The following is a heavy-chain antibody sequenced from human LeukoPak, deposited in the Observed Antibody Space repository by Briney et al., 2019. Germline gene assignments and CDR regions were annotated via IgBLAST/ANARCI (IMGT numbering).Heavy chain of an antibody. J-gene: IGHJ4*02. CDR1: GGSFGGYY. V-gene: IGHV4-34*01. D-gene: IGHD2-2*01. CDR3: ARGPKDIVVVPAAILDY. Sequence: SETLSLTCAVYGGSFGGYYWGWIRQPPGKGLEWIGEINHSGSTNYNPSLKSRVTISVDTSKNQFSLKLSSVTAADTAVYYCARGPKDIVVVPAAILDYWGQGTLVTVSS. CDR2: INHSGST.